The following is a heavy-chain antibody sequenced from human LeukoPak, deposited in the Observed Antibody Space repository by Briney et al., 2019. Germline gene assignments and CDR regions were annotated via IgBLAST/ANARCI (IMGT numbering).Heavy chain of an antibody. J-gene: IGHJ4*02. CDR1: GYTFTSYD. D-gene: IGHD2-15*01. CDR3: ARAHDCSGGSCFPLAY. CDR2: MNPNSGNT. V-gene: IGHV1-8*01. Sequence: ASVKVSCKASGYTFTSYDINWVRQATGQGLEWMGWMNPNSGNTGYAQKFQGRVNMTRNTSISTAYMELSSLRSEDTAVYYCARAHDCSGGSCFPLAYWGQGTLVTVSS.